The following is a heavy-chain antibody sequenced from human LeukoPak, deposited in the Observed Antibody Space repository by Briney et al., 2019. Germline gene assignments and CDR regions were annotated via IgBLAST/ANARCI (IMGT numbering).Heavy chain of an antibody. CDR1: GDSVSSNSAA. D-gene: IGHD2-15*01. V-gene: IGHV6-1*01. CDR3: ARRLGYCSGGSCYYLDY. CDR2: TYYRSKWYN. Sequence: SQTLSLTCAISGDSVSSNSAAWNWIRQSPSRGLEWLGRTYYRSKWYNDYAVSVKSRITINPDTSKNQFSLQLNSVTPEDTAVYYCARRLGYCSGGSCYYLDYWGQGTLVTVSS. J-gene: IGHJ4*02.